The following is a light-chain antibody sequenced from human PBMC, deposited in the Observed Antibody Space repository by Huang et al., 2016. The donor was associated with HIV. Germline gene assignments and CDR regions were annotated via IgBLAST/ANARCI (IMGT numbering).Light chain of an antibody. Sequence: IVVTQSPDSLAVSLGERAAINCKSSQSVLYSSNNNNYLAWYQQKPCQSPALLIYWASTRAPGVPDRFNGSGSGTDFTLTISSLQAEDVALYYCQQYFRTPLTFGGGTRVDIK. V-gene: IGKV4-1*01. J-gene: IGKJ4*01. CDR1: QSVLYSSNNNNY. CDR2: WAS. CDR3: QQYFRTPLT.